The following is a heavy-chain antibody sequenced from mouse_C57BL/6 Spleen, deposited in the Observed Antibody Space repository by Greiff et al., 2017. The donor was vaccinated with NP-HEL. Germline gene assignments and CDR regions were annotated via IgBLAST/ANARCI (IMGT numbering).Heavy chain of an antibody. Sequence: EVQLQQPGPVLVKPGPSVKISCKASGFTFTDYYMHWVKQSHGKSLEWIGLVYPYNGGTSYNQKFKGKATLTVDTSSSTAYMELNSLTSEVSAVYYCARVGAQATSYYAMDYWGQGTSVTVSS. D-gene: IGHD3-2*02. CDR2: VYPYNGGT. J-gene: IGHJ4*01. CDR1: GFTFTDYY. CDR3: ARVGAQATSYYAMDY. V-gene: IGHV1-36*01.